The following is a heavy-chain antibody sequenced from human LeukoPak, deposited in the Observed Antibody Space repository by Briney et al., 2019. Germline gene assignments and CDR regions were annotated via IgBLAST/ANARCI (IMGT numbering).Heavy chain of an antibody. CDR3: AAGYSSSWYDY. J-gene: IGHJ4*02. CDR1: GFTFSSYG. CDR2: ISYDGSNK. V-gene: IGHV3-30*03. Sequence: GRSLRHSCAASGFTFSSYGMHWVRQAPGKGLEWVAVISYDGSNKYYADSVKGRFTISRDNSKNTLYLQMNSLRAEDTAVYYCAAGYSSSWYDYWGQGTLVTVSS. D-gene: IGHD6-13*01.